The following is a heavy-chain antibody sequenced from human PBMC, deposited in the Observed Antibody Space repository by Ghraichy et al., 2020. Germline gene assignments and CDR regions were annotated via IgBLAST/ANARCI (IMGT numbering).Heavy chain of an antibody. J-gene: IGHJ5*02. CDR2: ISYDGSNK. CDR1: GFTFSTYG. Sequence: GESLNISCAASGFTFSTYGMHWVRQAPGKGLEWGAAISYDGSNKYYADSVKGRFTIYRDNSKNTLYLQMNSLRAEDTAVYYCAKDLEQWVVTCWFAPWGQGSLVTVSS. D-gene: IGHD6-19*01. V-gene: IGHV3-30*18. CDR3: AKDLEQWVVTCWFAP.